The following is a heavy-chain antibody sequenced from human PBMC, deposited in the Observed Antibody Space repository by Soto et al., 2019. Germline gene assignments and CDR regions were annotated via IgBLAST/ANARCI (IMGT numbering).Heavy chain of an antibody. CDR3: ARDSNYYDSSGYSENYYYYGMDV. V-gene: IGHV1-69*13. D-gene: IGHD3-22*01. CDR1: GGTFSSYA. CDR2: IIPIFGTA. J-gene: IGHJ6*02. Sequence: SVKVSCKASGGTFSSYAISWVRQAPGQGLEWMGGIIPIFGTANYAQKFQGRVTITADESTSTAYTELSSLRSEDTAVYYCARDSNYYDSSGYSENYYYYGMDVWGQGTTVTVS.